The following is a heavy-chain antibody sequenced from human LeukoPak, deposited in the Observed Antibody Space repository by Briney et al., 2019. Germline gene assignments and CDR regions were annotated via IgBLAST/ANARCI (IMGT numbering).Heavy chain of an antibody. D-gene: IGHD3-22*01. V-gene: IGHV1-18*01. CDR3: ARARTYYYDSSGYEDY. CDR1: GYTFTSYG. J-gene: IGHJ4*02. CDR2: ISAYNGNT. Sequence: ASVKVSCKASGYTFTSYGISWVRQAPGQGLEWMGWISAYNGNTNYAQKLQGRVTMTTDTSTSTAYMEPRSLRSDDTAVYYCARARTYYYDSSGYEDYWGQGTLVTVSS.